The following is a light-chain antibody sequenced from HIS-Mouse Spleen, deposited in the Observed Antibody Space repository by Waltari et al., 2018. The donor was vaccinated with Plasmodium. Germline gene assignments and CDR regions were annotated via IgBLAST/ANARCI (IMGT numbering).Light chain of an antibody. J-gene: IGKJ3*01. CDR1: QSVSGN. CDR3: QQYNNWLFT. Sequence: EIVMTQSPATLSVSPGERATLSCRASQSVSGNLAWYQQKPCQAPRLLIYGSSTRSNGIPARFSGSGSVTEFTLTISSLQSEDFAVYYCQQYNNWLFTFGPGTKVDIK. CDR2: GSS. V-gene: IGKV3-15*01.